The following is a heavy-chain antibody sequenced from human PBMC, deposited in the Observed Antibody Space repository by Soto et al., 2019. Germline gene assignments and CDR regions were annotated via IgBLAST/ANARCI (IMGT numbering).Heavy chain of an antibody. J-gene: IGHJ4*02. V-gene: IGHV1-69*01. CDR1: GVTFSSYA. CDR2: IIPIFGTA. CDR3: ARENPGVVITPQYFDY. D-gene: IGHD3-22*01. Sequence: QVQLVQSGAEVKKPGSSVKVSCKASGVTFSSYAISWVRQAPGQGLEWMGGIIPIFGTANYAQKFQGRVTITADESTSTAYMELSSLRSEDTDVYYCARENPGVVITPQYFDYWGQGTLVTVSS.